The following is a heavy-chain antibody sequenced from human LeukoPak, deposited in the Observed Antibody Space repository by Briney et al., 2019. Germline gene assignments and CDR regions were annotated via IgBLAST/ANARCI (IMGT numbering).Heavy chain of an antibody. V-gene: IGHV1-24*01. CDR1: GYTLTALS. Sequence: ASVKLSCKVSGYTLTALSMHWVRQAPGKGLEWMGGFDPEDGETIYAQKFQGRVTMTEDTSTDTAYMELSSLRSEDTAVYYCATDPSMGVNWNVGYWGQGTLVTVSS. CDR3: ATDPSMGVNWNVGY. D-gene: IGHD1-1*01. CDR2: FDPEDGET. J-gene: IGHJ4*02.